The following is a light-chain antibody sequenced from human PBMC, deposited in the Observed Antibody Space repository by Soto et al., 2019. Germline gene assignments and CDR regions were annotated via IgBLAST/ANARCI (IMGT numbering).Light chain of an antibody. J-gene: IGKJ5*01. CDR2: GES. V-gene: IGKV3-20*01. CDR3: QVSGT. CDR1: QSISSKY. Sequence: EIVLTQSPGTLSLSPGERATLSCRASQSISSKYLGWYQQKPGQAPRLLVYGESSRATGIPDRFSSSGSGTDFTLTISRLEPKDFAVFYCQVSGTFGQGKRLEIK.